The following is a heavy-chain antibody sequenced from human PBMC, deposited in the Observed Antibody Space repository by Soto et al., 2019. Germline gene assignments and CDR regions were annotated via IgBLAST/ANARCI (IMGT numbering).Heavy chain of an antibody. CDR2: INHSGST. CDR1: GGSFSGYY. D-gene: IGHD2-2*01. CDR3: ARRSRRGGYIVVVPAAEGGWWFDP. Sequence: PSETLSLTCAVYGGSFSGYYWSWIRQPPGKGLEWIGEINHSGSTNYNPSLKSRVTISVHTSKNQSFLKLSSVTAADTAVSYCARRSRRGGYIVVVPAAEGGWWFDPWGQGTLVTVSS. V-gene: IGHV4-34*01. J-gene: IGHJ5*02.